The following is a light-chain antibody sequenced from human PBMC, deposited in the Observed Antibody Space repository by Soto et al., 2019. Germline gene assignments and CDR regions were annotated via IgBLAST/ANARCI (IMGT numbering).Light chain of an antibody. V-gene: IGKV1-39*01. Sequence: DIQMTQSPSSLSASVGDRVTINCRASQSISTFLNWYQQKPGQAPKVLISAASTLQSGVPSRFSGRGSGTDFTLTISSLQPEDFSTYYCQQSVSTPYTFGQGTTLETK. CDR1: QSISTF. CDR3: QQSVSTPYT. J-gene: IGKJ2*01. CDR2: AAS.